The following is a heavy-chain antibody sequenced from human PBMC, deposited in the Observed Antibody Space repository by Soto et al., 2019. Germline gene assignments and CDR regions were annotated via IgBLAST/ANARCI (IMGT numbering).Heavy chain of an antibody. CDR1: GYSFVDYW. CDR2: IDPGDSYT. Sequence: EVQLVQSGAEVKKPGEPLTISCQGFGYSFVDYWTSWLRQVPGKGLEWMGRIDPGDSYTKYSPSFEGHVTISVDNSINTAYLHWSSLKASDTAIYYCARHSRSWDWFDPWGQGTLVTVSS. J-gene: IGHJ5*02. CDR3: ARHSRSWDWFDP. D-gene: IGHD6-13*01. V-gene: IGHV5-10-1*01.